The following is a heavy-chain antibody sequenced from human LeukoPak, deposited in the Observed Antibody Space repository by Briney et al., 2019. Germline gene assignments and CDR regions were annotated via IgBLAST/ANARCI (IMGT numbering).Heavy chain of an antibody. Sequence: ASVKVSCKASGYTFTSYGISWVRQAPGQGLDWMGWISAYNGNTNYAQKLQGRVTMTTDTSTSTAYMELRSLRSDDTAVYYCARQPAPQYSRGKWFDPWGQGTLVTVSS. J-gene: IGHJ5*02. CDR3: ARQPAPQYSRGKWFDP. V-gene: IGHV1-18*01. CDR2: ISAYNGNT. CDR1: GYTFTSYG. D-gene: IGHD6-6*01.